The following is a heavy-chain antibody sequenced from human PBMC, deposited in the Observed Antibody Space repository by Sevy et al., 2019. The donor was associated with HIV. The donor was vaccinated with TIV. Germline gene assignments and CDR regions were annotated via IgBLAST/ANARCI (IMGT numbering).Heavy chain of an antibody. CDR1: GFTFSSYA. Sequence: GGSLRLSCAASGFTFSSYAMSWVRQAPGKGLEWVSAISGSGGSTYYADSVKGRFTISRDNSKNTLYLQMTSLRAEDTAVYYCAKDTSYYYDSSGYYHYWGQGTLVTVS. CDR2: ISGSGGST. J-gene: IGHJ4*02. CDR3: AKDTSYYYDSSGYYHY. V-gene: IGHV3-23*01. D-gene: IGHD3-22*01.